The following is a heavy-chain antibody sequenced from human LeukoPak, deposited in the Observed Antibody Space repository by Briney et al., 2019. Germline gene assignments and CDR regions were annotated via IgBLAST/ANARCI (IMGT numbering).Heavy chain of an antibody. D-gene: IGHD6-13*01. CDR1: GFTFSSYW. Sequence: GGSLRLSCAASGFTFSSYWMSWVREAPGKGLEWVANIKQDGSEKYYVDSVKGRFTISRDNAKNSLYLQMNSLRAEDTAVYYCARAEGSWLLRGFDYWGQGTLVTVSS. J-gene: IGHJ4*02. CDR2: IKQDGSEK. CDR3: ARAEGSWLLRGFDY. V-gene: IGHV3-7*01.